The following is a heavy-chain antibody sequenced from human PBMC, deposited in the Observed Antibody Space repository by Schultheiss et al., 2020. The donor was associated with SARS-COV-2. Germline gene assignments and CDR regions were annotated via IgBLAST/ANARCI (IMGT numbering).Heavy chain of an antibody. CDR2: INPNSGGT. J-gene: IGHJ4*02. CDR1: GYTFTGYY. CDR3: ARERHSHIVGDRYYFDY. V-gene: IGHV1-2*06. Sequence: ASVKVSCKASGYTFTGYYMHWVRQAPGQGLELMGRINPNSGGTNYAQKLQGRVTMTTDTSTSTAYMELRSLRSDDTAVYYCARERHSHIVGDRYYFDYCGQGTLVTVAS. D-gene: IGHD1-26*01.